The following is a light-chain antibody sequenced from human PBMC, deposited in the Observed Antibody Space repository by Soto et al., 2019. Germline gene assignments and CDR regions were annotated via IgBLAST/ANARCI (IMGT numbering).Light chain of an antibody. CDR1: RSVRSY. Sequence: EIVLTQSPATLSLSPGERATLSCRASRSVRSYLAWYQQKPGQAPRLLIYDASNRAAAIPARFSGSGSESDFTLTISNLEPEDFAVYYCPQRYAWHPITFGQGTRLEIK. CDR3: PQRYAWHPIT. CDR2: DAS. J-gene: IGKJ5*01. V-gene: IGKV3-11*01.